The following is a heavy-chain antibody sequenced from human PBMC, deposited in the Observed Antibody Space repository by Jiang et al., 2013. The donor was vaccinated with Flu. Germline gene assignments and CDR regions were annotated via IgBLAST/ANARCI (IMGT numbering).Heavy chain of an antibody. J-gene: IGHJ4*02. CDR1: GGFIRSSSHV. V-gene: IGHV4-39*01. Sequence: CTVSGGFIRSSSHVLGLDPPAPRKGLEWIGSIFYSGSTFNNPSLKSRVTISVDTSKNQFSLKLSSVTAADTAFYYCARHIRSAGFDYWGQGTLVTVSS. CDR3: ARHIRSAGFDY. D-gene: IGHD3-3*02. CDR2: IFYSGST.